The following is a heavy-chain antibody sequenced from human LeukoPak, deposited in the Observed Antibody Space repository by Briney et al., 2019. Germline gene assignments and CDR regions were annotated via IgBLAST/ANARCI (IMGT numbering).Heavy chain of an antibody. CDR3: ASLDYDFWSNEYYFDY. CDR1: GASIRRYY. V-gene: IGHV4-59*01. CDR2: LYYSWST. D-gene: IGHD3-3*01. Sequence: SETLSLTCTVSGASIRRYYWSWIRQPPGKGLEWIGYLYYSWSTNHNLSLTRRVHLSLDTSKNQFSLKLSSVTAADTAVYYCASLDYDFWSNEYYFDYWGQGTLVTVSS. J-gene: IGHJ4*02.